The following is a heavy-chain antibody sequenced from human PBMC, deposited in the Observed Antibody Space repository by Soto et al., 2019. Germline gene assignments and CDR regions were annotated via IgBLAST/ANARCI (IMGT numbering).Heavy chain of an antibody. CDR3: ARILGYWYGLDV. CDR2: ITGTGGDT. V-gene: IGHV3-23*01. CDR1: GFPLSTYG. J-gene: IGHJ6*02. Sequence: EVQLLESGGGLVQPGGSLRLSCAASGFPLSTYGMSWVRQAPGKGLECVSSITGTGGDTYYADSVKGRFTSSRDNSNNMLYLQMNSLRVEDTAVYYCARILGYWYGLDVWGQGTTITVSS.